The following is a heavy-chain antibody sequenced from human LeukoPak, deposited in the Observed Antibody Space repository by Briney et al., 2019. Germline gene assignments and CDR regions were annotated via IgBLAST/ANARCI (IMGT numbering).Heavy chain of an antibody. Sequence: GGSLRLPCAPSGFIFTSYGMHWVRRAPGKGLEWVAVIWYDGSNKYYADSVKGRFTISRDNSKNTLYLQMNSLRAEDTAVYYYARSRLHGRWYFDYWGQGTLVTVSS. J-gene: IGHJ4*02. D-gene: IGHD4-11*01. CDR2: IWYDGSNK. V-gene: IGHV3-33*01. CDR1: GFIFTSYG. CDR3: ARSRLHGRWYFDY.